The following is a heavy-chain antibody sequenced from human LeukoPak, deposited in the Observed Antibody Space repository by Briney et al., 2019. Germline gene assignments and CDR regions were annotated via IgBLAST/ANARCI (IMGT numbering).Heavy chain of an antibody. Sequence: ASVKVSCKASGYTFSGYNLHWVRQAPGQGLEWMGWINPNSGGTNYAQKFQGRVTMTRDTSISTAYMELSRLRSDDTAVYYCARDRQEGWWFDPWGQGTLVTVSS. CDR3: ARDRQEGWWFDP. V-gene: IGHV1-2*02. D-gene: IGHD2-15*01. CDR1: GYTFSGYN. CDR2: INPNSGGT. J-gene: IGHJ5*02.